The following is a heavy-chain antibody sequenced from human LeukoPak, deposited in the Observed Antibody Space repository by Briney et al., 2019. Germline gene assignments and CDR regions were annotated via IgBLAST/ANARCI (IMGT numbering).Heavy chain of an antibody. CDR2: INWNGGGT. CDR1: GYSFKDYG. V-gene: IGHV3-9*01. D-gene: IGHD1-26*01. J-gene: IGHJ6*02. Sequence: SLRLSCAATGYSFKDYGMQWVRQPPGKGLEWVSAINWNGGGTDYADSVKGRFTIFRDNAKNSLYLQLSSLRPEDTALYYCAKHLTATNTYIFFGLDVWGQGTSVTVSS. CDR3: AKHLTATNTYIFFGLDV.